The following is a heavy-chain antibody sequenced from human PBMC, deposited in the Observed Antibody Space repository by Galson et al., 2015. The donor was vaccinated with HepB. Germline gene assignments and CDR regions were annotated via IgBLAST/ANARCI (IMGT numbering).Heavy chain of an antibody. CDR3: ARETGRDFDY. CDR1: GFTFDSYA. CDR2: ISYDGKNK. J-gene: IGHJ4*02. D-gene: IGHD1-1*01. Sequence: SLRLSCAASGFTFDSYAMHWVRQAPGKGLEWVAVISYDGKNKYYADSVKGRFTISRDNSKNTLYLEMNSLRAEDAGVYYCARETGRDFDYWGQGTLVTVSS. V-gene: IGHV3-30*04.